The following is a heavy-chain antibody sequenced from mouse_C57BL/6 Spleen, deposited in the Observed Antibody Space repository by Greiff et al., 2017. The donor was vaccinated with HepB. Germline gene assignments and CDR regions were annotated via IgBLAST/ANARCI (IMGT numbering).Heavy chain of an antibody. J-gene: IGHJ3*01. CDR1: GYTFTDHT. CDR2: IYPRDGST. CDR3: ARSGAYYYGSSPAWFAY. Sequence: VQLQQSDAELVKPGASVKISCKVSGYTFTDHTIHWMKQRPEQGLEWIGYIYPRDGSTKYNEKFKGKATLTADKSSSTAYMQLNSLTSEDSAVYFCARSGAYYYGSSPAWFAYWGQGTLVTVSA. D-gene: IGHD1-1*01. V-gene: IGHV1-78*01.